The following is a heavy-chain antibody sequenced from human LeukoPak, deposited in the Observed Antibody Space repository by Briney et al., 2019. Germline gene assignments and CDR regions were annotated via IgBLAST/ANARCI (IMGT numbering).Heavy chain of an antibody. CDR2: INSDGINT. J-gene: IGHJ4*02. CDR1: GFTFSNYW. Sequence: GGSLRLSCAASGFTFSNYWMHWVRQAPGKGLVWVSRINSDGINTSYADSVKGRFTISRDNAKNTLNLQMNSLRAEDTALYYCAKGTRGYSYGWVYWGQGTLVTVSS. D-gene: IGHD5-18*01. CDR3: AKGTRGYSYGWVY. V-gene: IGHV3-74*01.